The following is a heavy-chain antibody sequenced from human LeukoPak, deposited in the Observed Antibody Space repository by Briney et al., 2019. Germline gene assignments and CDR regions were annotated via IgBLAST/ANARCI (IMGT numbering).Heavy chain of an antibody. CDR3: ARVGYSYGNDFFVDY. CDR2: IYYSGST. J-gene: IGHJ4*02. D-gene: IGHD5-18*01. V-gene: IGHV4-59*01. CDR1: GGSISNYY. Sequence: KPSETLSLICTVSGGSISNYYWTWIRQPPGKGLEWIGYIYYSGSTNYNPSLKSRVTISVDTSKNQFSLKLSSVTAADTAVYYCARVGYSYGNDFFVDYWGQGTLVTVSS.